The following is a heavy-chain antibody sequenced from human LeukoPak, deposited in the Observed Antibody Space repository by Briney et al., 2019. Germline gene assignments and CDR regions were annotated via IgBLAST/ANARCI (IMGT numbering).Heavy chain of an antibody. V-gene: IGHV4-59*01. CDR2: VYYTGST. D-gene: IGHD2/OR15-2a*01. J-gene: IGHJ4*02. CDR1: GGFISAYD. CDR3: AGETSTSMGFRYFDY. Sequence: SETLSLTCSVSGGFISAYDWNWIRQPPGKGLEWIGYVYYTGSTTYNPSLKSRVTISLDTSKKQFSLRLSSVTAADTAVYYCAGETSTSMGFRYFDYWGQGTLVTVSS.